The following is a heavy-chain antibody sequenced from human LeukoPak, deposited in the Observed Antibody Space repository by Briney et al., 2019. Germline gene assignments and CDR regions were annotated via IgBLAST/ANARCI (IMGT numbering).Heavy chain of an antibody. J-gene: IGHJ4*02. D-gene: IGHD3-9*01. Sequence: SETLSLTCSVSGGSISSCTYSWGWIRQPPGKGLEWIGEINHSGSTNYNPSLKSRVTISQDTSKNQFSLRLSSVTAADTAVYYCSRGRAYFDWGQGTLVTVSS. CDR1: GGSISSCTYS. CDR2: INHSGST. CDR3: SRGRAYFD. V-gene: IGHV4-39*07.